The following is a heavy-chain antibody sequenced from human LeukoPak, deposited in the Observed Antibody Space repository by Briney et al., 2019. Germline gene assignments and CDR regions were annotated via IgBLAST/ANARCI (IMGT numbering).Heavy chain of an antibody. CDR2: IIPIFGTA. V-gene: IGHV1-69*13. Sequence: SVKVSCKASGGTFSSYAISWVRQAPGQGLELIGGIIPIFGTANYAQKFQGRVTITADESTSTAYMELSSLRSEGTAVYYCARVVVRGVITEHQDYWGQGTLVTVSS. CDR3: ARVVVRGVITEHQDY. J-gene: IGHJ4*02. D-gene: IGHD3-10*01. CDR1: GGTFSSYA.